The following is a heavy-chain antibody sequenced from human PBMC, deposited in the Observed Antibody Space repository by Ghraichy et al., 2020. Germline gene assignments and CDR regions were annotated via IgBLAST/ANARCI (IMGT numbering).Heavy chain of an antibody. CDR2: IWYDGSNK. J-gene: IGHJ6*02. CDR3: ARELYYYGSSYGMDV. CDR1: GFTFSSYG. Sequence: GGSLRLSCAASGFTFSSYGMHWVRQAPGKGLEWVAVIWYDGSNKYYADSVKGRFTISRDNSKNTLYLQMNSLRAEDTAVYYCARELYYYGSSYGMDVWGQGTTVTVSS. V-gene: IGHV3-33*08. D-gene: IGHD3-10*01.